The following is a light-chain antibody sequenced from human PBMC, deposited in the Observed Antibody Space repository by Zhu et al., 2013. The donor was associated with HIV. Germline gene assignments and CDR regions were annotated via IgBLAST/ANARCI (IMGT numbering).Light chain of an antibody. CDR1: QSISTY. J-gene: IGKJ3*01. V-gene: IGKV1-27*01. CDR2: TAS. Sequence: DIQMTQSPSSLSASVGDRVTITCRASQSISTYLTWYRQIPGNAPKVLIYTASTLQSGVPSRFSGSGSGTGFTLTISSLQAEDVATYYCQKYNSVPLTFGPGTRVEIK. CDR3: QKYNSVPLT.